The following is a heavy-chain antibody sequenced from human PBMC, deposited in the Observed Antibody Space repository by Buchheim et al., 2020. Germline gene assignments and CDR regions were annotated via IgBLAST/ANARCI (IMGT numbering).Heavy chain of an antibody. D-gene: IGHD1-14*01. CDR2: MYAGGST. V-gene: IGHV3-66*01. J-gene: IGHJ6*02. CDR3: ASDHSPPGSTGSYYYYGMDV. CDR1: GFTIRSKY. Sequence: EVQLVESGGGLVQPGGSLRLSCAASGFTIRSKYMTWVRQAPGKGLEWVSVMYAGGSTYYADSVEGRFGISREISRNMVYLNMSSLRAEDTGVYFCASDHSPPGSTGSYYYYGMDVWGQGTT.